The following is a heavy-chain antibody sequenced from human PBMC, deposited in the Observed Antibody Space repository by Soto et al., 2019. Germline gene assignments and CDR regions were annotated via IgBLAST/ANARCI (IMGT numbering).Heavy chain of an antibody. CDR1: GDTYNNYA. D-gene: IGHD6-13*01. J-gene: IGHJ4*02. CDR3: ARGGYSSSYRFDH. CDR2: IFPFIKTA. Sequence: QVQLMQSGAEVRKAGSSVRVSCKASGDTYNNYAFNWVRQAPGQGLEWMGGIFPFIKTANYAQKFQGRVTITAEDSTSTAYMDLSSLRSEDTAVYYCARGGYSSSYRFDHWGQGTLVTVSS. V-gene: IGHV1-69*01.